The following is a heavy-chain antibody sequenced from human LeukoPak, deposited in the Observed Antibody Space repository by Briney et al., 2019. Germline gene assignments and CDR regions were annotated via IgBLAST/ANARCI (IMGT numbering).Heavy chain of an antibody. CDR1: GGSISSYY. CDR3: ARGRYQLLSTDYYYMDV. Sequence: SETLSLTCTVSGGSISSYYWSWIRQPPGKGLEWIGYIYYSGSTNYNPSLKSRVTISVDTSKNQFSLKLSSVTAADTAVYYCARGRYQLLSTDYYYMDVWGKGTTVTVSS. CDR2: IYYSGST. J-gene: IGHJ6*03. V-gene: IGHV4-59*12. D-gene: IGHD2-2*01.